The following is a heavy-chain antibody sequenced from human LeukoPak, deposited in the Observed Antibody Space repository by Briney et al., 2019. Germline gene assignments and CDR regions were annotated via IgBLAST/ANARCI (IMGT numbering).Heavy chain of an antibody. J-gene: IGHJ4*02. D-gene: IGHD6-13*01. CDR2: INAYDSDT. CDR3: ARRGASSSWYSEY. V-gene: IGHV5-51*01. CDR1: GYSFTSYW. Sequence: GESLKISCKGSGYSFTSYWIGWVRQMPGKGLEWMGIINAYDSDTRYSPSFQGQVTISADKSISTAYLQWSSLKASDTAMYYCARRGASSSWYSEYWGQGTLVTVSS.